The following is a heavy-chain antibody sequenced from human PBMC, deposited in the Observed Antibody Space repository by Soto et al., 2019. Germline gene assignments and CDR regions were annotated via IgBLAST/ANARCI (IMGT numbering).Heavy chain of an antibody. J-gene: IGHJ4*02. Sequence: QVHLVQSGAEVKKPGASVNVSCNASGSITNHHMHWVRQAPGQGLEWMGIFNPSGLSTTYAQKFPGRATITRDTSTRTVYLELCSLTSEETAVYFCAKVTHRGPIAVAGPLGSWGQGTLVIVSS. D-gene: IGHD6-19*01. V-gene: IGHV1-46*01. CDR2: FNPSGLST. CDR1: GSITNHH. CDR3: AKVTHRGPIAVAGPLGS.